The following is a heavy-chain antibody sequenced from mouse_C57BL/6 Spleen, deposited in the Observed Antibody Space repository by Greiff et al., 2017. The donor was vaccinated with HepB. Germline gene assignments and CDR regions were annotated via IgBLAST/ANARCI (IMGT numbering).Heavy chain of an antibody. D-gene: IGHD3-3*01. CDR1: GFTFSSYA. CDR2: ISSGGDYI. CDR3: TRGGTYYYAMDY. Sequence: DVMLVESGEGLVKPGGSLKLSCAASGFTFSSYAMSWVRQTPEKRLEWVAYISSGGDYIYYADTVKGRFTISRDNARNTLYLQMSSLKSEDTAMYYCTRGGTYYYAMDYWGQGTSVTVSS. J-gene: IGHJ4*01. V-gene: IGHV5-9-1*02.